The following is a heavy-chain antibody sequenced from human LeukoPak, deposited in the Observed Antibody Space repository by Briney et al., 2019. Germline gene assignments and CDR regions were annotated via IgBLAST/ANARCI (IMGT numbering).Heavy chain of an antibody. J-gene: IGHJ4*02. CDR1: GFTFSSYG. CDR3: ARAGEGYYDFWSGYYTGWPHFDY. Sequence: PGGSLRLSCAASGFTFSSYGMHWVRQAPGKGLECVSAISSNGGSTYYANSVKGRFTISRDNSKNTLYLQMGSLRAEDMAVYYCARAGEGYYDFWSGYYTGWPHFDYWGQGTLVTVSS. CDR2: ISSNGGST. V-gene: IGHV3-64*01. D-gene: IGHD3-3*01.